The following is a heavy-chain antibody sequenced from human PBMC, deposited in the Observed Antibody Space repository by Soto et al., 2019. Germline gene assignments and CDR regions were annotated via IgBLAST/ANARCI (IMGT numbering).Heavy chain of an antibody. V-gene: IGHV3-30-3*01. CDR1: GFTFSSYA. CDR3: ARRKGYYDFWSGYSRPYYYGMDV. Sequence: QVQLVEPGGGVVQPGRCLRLSCAASGFTFSSYAMHWVRQAPGKGLEWVAVISYDGSNKYYADSVKGRFTISRDNSKNTLYLQMNSLKAEDTAVYYCARRKGYYDFWSGYSRPYYYGMDVWGQGTTVTVSS. D-gene: IGHD3-3*01. CDR2: ISYDGSNK. J-gene: IGHJ6*02.